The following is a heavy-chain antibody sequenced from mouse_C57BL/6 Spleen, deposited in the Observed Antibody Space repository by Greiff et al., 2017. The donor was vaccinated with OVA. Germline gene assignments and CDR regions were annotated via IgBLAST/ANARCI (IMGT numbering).Heavy chain of an antibody. D-gene: IGHD1-1*01. V-gene: IGHV1-64*01. CDR3: ARGNYYGSSYGYFDV. CDR2: IYPNSGST. J-gene: IGHJ1*03. CDR1: GYTFTSYW. Sequence: QVQLQQPGAELVKPGASVKLSCKASGYTFTSYWMHWVKQRPGQGLEWIGMIYPNSGSTNYNEKFKSKATLTVDKSSSTAYMQLSSLTSEYSAVYYCARGNYYGSSYGYFDVWGTGTTVTVSA.